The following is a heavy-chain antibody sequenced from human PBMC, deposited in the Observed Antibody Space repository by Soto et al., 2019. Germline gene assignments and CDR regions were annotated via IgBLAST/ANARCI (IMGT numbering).Heavy chain of an antibody. D-gene: IGHD3-22*01. CDR1: GGTFSSYT. CDR3: SYDSSGYYYEGADY. CDR2: IIPILGIA. V-gene: IGHV1-69*02. Sequence: QVQLVQSGAEVKKPGSSVKVSCKASGGTFSSYTISWVRQAPGQGLEWMGRIIPILGIANYGQKFQGRVTITADKSTSTAYMELSSLRSEDTAVYYCSYDSSGYYYEGADYWGQGTLVTVSS. J-gene: IGHJ4*02.